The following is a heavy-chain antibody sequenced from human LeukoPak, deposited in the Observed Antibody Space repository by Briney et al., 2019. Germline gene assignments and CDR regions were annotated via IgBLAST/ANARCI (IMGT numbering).Heavy chain of an antibody. CDR2: IKQDGSEK. D-gene: IGHD6-13*01. CDR1: GFTFSSYW. J-gene: IGHJ4*02. CDR3: ARGPRGSSWYVYFDY. Sequence: GGSLRLSCAASGFTFSSYWMSWVRQAPGKGLEWVANIKQDGSEKYYVDSVKGRFTISRDNAKNSLYLQMNSLRAEDTAAYYCARGPRGSSWYVYFDYWGQGTLVTVSS. V-gene: IGHV3-7*03.